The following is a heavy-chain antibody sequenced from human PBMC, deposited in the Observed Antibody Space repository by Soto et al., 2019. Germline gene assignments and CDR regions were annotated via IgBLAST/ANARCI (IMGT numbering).Heavy chain of an antibody. CDR2: ISRSSSVI. CDR3: AKDPNGDYIGAFDD. Sequence: EVQLLESGGALVKPGGSLRLSCVASGFDFSTYAVTWVRQAQGKGLEWVSSISRSSSVIYYADSVKGRFIISRDNSKNTLYLQMNSLRAEDTARYYCAKDPNGDYIGAFDDWGQGTLVTVSS. D-gene: IGHD4-17*01. CDR1: GFDFSTYA. J-gene: IGHJ4*02. V-gene: IGHV3-23*01.